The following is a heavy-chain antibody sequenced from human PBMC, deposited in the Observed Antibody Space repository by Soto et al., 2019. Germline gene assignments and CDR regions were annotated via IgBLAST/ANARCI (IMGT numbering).Heavy chain of an antibody. CDR3: ARRLYCSGCSCVDLRFDP. D-gene: IGHD2-15*01. V-gene: IGHV4-39*01. Sequence: LSLTCTVSGGSISSGDYYWGWIRQSPGRGLEWIGSFNYIGSTSYNPSLKSRVAISADRSKNQFSLKLSSVTAADTADYYCARRLYCSGCSCVDLRFDPWGLRILVTVSS. CDR1: GGSISSGDYY. CDR2: FNYIGST. J-gene: IGHJ5*02.